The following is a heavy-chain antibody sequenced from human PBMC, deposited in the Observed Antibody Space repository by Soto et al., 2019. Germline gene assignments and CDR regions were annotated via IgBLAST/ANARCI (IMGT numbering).Heavy chain of an antibody. J-gene: IGHJ4*02. CDR2: INPGNGNT. CDR1: GYTFTAYT. CDR3: ARSAISPYGGLIGPFDY. Sequence: QVRLVQSGAEEKKPGASVKVSCEASGYTFTAYTMHWLRQAPGQRLEWMAWINPGNGNTKYSQNFLGRVSITRDTSASTAYLELGSLRAEDTAVYYCARSAISPYGGLIGPFDYWGQGNLVTVSS. D-gene: IGHD3-16*02. V-gene: IGHV1-3*05.